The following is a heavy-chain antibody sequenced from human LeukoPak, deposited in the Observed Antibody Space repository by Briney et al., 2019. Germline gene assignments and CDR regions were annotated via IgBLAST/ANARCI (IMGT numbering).Heavy chain of an antibody. Sequence: PSETLSLTCAVYGGSFSGYHWSWIRQPPGKGLEWIGEINHSGSTNYNPSLKSRVTISVDTSKSQFSLKLNSVTAADTAVYYCARHPRGYSYGLGFDTWGQGTMVTVSS. CDR3: ARHPRGYSYGLGFDT. J-gene: IGHJ3*02. CDR2: INHSGST. D-gene: IGHD5-18*01. V-gene: IGHV4-34*01. CDR1: GGSFSGYH.